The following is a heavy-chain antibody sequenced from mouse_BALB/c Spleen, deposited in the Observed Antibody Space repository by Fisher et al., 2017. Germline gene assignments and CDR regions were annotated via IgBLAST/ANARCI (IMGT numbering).Heavy chain of an antibody. Sequence: GKFKGKATLTVDKSSSTAYMQLSSLASEDSAVYYCTRGGYYHAMDYWGQGTSVTVSS. D-gene: IGHD2-2*01. V-gene: IGHV1-64*01. CDR3: TRGGYYHAMDY. J-gene: IGHJ4*01.